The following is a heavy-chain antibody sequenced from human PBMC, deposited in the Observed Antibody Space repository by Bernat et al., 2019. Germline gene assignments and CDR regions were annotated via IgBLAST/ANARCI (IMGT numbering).Heavy chain of an antibody. CDR2: IGGTGGNT. Sequence: EGQLLESGGGLVQPGGSLRLSCSASGFTFYNYAMNWVRQAPGKGLEWVSIIGGTGGNTYYADSVRGRFTVSRDNYQNTLYLQMNSLRAEDMAIYYCTKETWDRITIFGVAPVAGCWGQGTLVTVSS. CDR3: TKETWDRITIFGVAPVAGC. D-gene: IGHD3-3*01. CDR1: GFTFYNYA. J-gene: IGHJ4*02. V-gene: IGHV3-23*01.